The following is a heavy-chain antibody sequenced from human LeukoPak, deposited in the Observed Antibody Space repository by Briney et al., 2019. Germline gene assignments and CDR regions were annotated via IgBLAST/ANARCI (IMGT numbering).Heavy chain of an antibody. V-gene: IGHV1-2*02. J-gene: IGHJ4*02. CDR2: IYPNSSGT. CDR1: GYTFTGYS. Sequence: ASVKVSCRASGYTFTGYSMHWVRQAPGQGLEWMGWIYPNSSGTKYAQKFQGRVTMTRDTSISTTYMELSSLRSDDTAVYYCARFSGSSNFDYWGQGTLVTVSS. CDR3: ARFSGSSNFDY. D-gene: IGHD1-26*01.